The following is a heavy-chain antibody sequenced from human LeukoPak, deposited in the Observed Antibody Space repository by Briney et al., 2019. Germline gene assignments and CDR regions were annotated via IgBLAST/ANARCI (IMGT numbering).Heavy chain of an antibody. V-gene: IGHV4-34*01. J-gene: IGHJ3*02. CDR2: INHSGST. D-gene: IGHD2-2*01. Sequence: SETLSLTCAVYGGSFSGYYWSWIRQPPGKGLEWIGEINHSGSTNYNPSLKSRVTISVDTSKNQFSLKLSSVTAADTAVYYCAAIVVVPAAVHDAFDIWGQGTMVNVSS. CDR1: GGSFSGYY. CDR3: AAIVVVPAAVHDAFDI.